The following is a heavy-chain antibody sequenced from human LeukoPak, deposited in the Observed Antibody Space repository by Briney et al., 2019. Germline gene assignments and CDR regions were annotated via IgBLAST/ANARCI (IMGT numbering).Heavy chain of an antibody. CDR3: ARGWTAPPDY. V-gene: IGHV3-74*01. Sequence: GGSLRLSCAASGFTFTEYGMHWVRQPPGKGLVWVSRINSDGSSTNYADSVKGRFTVSRDNAKNTLYLQMHSLRAEDTAVYYCARGWTAPPDYWGQGNLVTVSS. J-gene: IGHJ4*02. D-gene: IGHD3/OR15-3a*01. CDR1: GFTFTEYG. CDR2: INSDGSST.